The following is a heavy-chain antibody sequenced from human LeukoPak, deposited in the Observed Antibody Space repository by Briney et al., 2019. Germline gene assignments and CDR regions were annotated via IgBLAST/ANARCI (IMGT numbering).Heavy chain of an antibody. D-gene: IGHD1-26*01. J-gene: IGHJ4*02. CDR3: ARLSWTELPDY. CDR1: GYSFTSYW. V-gene: IGHV5-51*01. CDR2: IYPGDSDT. Sequence: GESLKISCNGSGYSFTSYWLGWVRQMPGKGLEWMGIIYPGDSDTRYSPSFQGQVTISADKSISPAYLQWSSLKASDTAMYYCARLSWTELPDYWGQGTLVTVSS.